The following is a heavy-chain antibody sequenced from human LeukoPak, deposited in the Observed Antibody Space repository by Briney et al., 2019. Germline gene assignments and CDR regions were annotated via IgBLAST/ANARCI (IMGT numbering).Heavy chain of an antibody. V-gene: IGHV3-30*03. CDR2: ISDDGGNK. CDR1: GFTFSDYA. CDR3: ARGRVRSHRTAPEY. Sequence: GGSLRLSCTASGFTFSDYAMHWVRQAPGKGLEWVAVISDDGGNKYYADSVKGRFTISRDNSKNTLSLQMNSLRDEDTAIYYCARGRVRSHRTAPEYWGQGTLVTVSS. J-gene: IGHJ4*02. D-gene: IGHD1-1*01.